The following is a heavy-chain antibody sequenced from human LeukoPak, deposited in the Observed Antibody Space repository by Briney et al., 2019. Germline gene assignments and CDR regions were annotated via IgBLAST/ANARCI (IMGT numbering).Heavy chain of an antibody. D-gene: IGHD3-9*01. Sequence: SETLSLTCTVSGGSITNYYWSWIRQPPGKGLEWIGFSYYNGNTNYNPSLKSRVTISVDMSKNQFSLKLSSVTAADTAVYYCARGRSTLRYFAVGTWFDPWGQGTLVTVSS. J-gene: IGHJ5*02. CDR1: GGSITNYY. V-gene: IGHV4-59*12. CDR2: SYYNGNT. CDR3: ARGRSTLRYFAVGTWFDP.